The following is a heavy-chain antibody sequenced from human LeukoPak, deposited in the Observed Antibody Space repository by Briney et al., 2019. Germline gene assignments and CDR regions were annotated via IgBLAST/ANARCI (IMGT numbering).Heavy chain of an antibody. J-gene: IGHJ5*02. CDR2: ISSSSSYI. D-gene: IGHD3-3*01. CDR1: GFTFSSYS. Sequence: GGSLRLSCAASGFTFSSYSMNWVRQAPGKGLEWVSSISSSSSYIYYADSVKGRFTISRDNAKNSLYLQMNSLRAEDTAVYYCARDQTFTEYYDFWSGYWFDPWGQGTLVTVSS. CDR3: ARDQTFTEYYDFWSGYWFDP. V-gene: IGHV3-21*01.